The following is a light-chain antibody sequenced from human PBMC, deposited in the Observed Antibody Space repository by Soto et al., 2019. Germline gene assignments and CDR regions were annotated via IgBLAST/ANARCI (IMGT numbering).Light chain of an antibody. CDR1: QSVSSN. CDR3: QQYNNWYT. V-gene: IGKV3-15*01. Sequence: IMMTQSPATLSGSPGEGATLSCRASQSVSSNLAWYQHKPGQAPRLLISGASTRATGIPARFSGSGSGTEFTLTISSLQSEDFAVYYCQQYNNWYTFGQGTRLEIK. J-gene: IGKJ2*01. CDR2: GAS.